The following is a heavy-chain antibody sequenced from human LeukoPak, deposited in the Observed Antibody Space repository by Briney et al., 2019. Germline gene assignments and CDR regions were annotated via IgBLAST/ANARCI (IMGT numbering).Heavy chain of an antibody. CDR1: GGSISSSSYY. D-gene: IGHD3-16*01. Sequence: PSETLSLTCTVSGGSISSSSYYWSWIRQAAGKGLEWIGRIYTSGTTNYNPSLKSRVTISIDTSKNQFSLKLSSVTAADTAVYYCARGTLRALRLGEFDYWGQGTLVTVSS. J-gene: IGHJ4*02. V-gene: IGHV4-61*02. CDR3: ARGTLRALRLGEFDY. CDR2: IYTSGTT.